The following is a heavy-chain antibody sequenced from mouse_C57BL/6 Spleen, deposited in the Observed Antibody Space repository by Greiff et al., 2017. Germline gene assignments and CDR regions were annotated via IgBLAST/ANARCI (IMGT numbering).Heavy chain of an antibody. CDR3: ARNEGYDLCDFDV. Sequence: EVNLVESGGGLVKPGGSLKLSCAASGFTFSSYTMPWVRQTPEKRLEWVGTISGGGGNTYYPDSVKGRFTISRDNATNTLYLQMSSLRSEDTALYYWARNEGYDLCDFDVWGTGTTVTVSS. CDR1: GFTFSSYT. D-gene: IGHD2-3*01. V-gene: IGHV5-9*01. CDR2: ISGGGGNT. J-gene: IGHJ1*03.